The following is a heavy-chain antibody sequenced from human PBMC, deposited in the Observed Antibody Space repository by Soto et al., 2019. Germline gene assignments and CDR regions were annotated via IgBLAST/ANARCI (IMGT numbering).Heavy chain of an antibody. D-gene: IGHD3-22*01. J-gene: IGHJ4*02. CDR2: IYSGGST. CDR1: GFTVSSNY. Sequence: EVQLVETGGGLIQPGGSLRLSCAASGFTVSSNYMSWVRQAPGKGLEWVSVIYSGGSTYYADSVKGRFTISRDNSKNTLYLQMNSLRAEDTAVYYCARLGHLYYDSSGYYYDWGQGTLVTVSS. CDR3: ARLGHLYYDSSGYYYD. V-gene: IGHV3-53*02.